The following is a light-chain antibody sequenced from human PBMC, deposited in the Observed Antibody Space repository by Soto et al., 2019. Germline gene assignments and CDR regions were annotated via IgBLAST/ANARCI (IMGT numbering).Light chain of an antibody. CDR2: LNSDGSH. J-gene: IGLJ2*01. CDR3: QTWGTGIQV. CDR1: SGHSSYA. Sequence: QLVLTQSPSAPASLGASVKLTCTLSSGHSSYAIAWHQQQPEKGPRYLMKLNSDGSHSKGDGIPDRFSGSSSGAERYLTISSLQSEDEADYYCQTWGTGIQVFGGGNKRTVL. V-gene: IGLV4-69*01.